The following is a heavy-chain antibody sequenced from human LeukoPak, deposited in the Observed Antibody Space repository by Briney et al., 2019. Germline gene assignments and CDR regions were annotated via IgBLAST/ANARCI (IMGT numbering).Heavy chain of an antibody. V-gene: IGHV4-59*08. D-gene: IGHD3-3*01. CDR1: GGSISSYY. CDR3: ARGYDFWSGYHY. CDR2: IYYSGST. J-gene: IGHJ4*02. Sequence: PSETLSLTCTVSGGSISSYYWSWIRQPPGKGLEWIGYIYYSGSTNYNPSLKSRVTISVDTSKNQFSLKLSSVTAADTAVYYCARGYDFWSGYHYWCQGTLVTVSS.